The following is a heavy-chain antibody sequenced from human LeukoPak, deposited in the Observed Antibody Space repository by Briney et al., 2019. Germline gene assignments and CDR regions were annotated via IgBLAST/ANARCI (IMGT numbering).Heavy chain of an antibody. D-gene: IGHD2-21*01. CDR2: IIPIFGTA. V-gene: IGHV1-69*13. CDR3: ARLVYCGGDCYPGGYFDY. J-gene: IGHJ4*02. Sequence: ASVKVSCKASGGTFSSYAISWVRQAPGQGLEWMGGIIPIFGTANYAQKFQGRVTITADESTSTAYMELSSLRSEDTAVYYCARLVYCGGDCYPGGYFDYWGQGTLVTVSS. CDR1: GGTFSSYA.